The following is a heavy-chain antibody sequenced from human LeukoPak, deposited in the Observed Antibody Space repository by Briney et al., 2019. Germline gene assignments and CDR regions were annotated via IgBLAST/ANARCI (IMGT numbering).Heavy chain of an antibody. CDR2: TWYDGNNK. D-gene: IGHD3-22*01. J-gene: IGHJ4*02. V-gene: IGHV3-33*01. Sequence: GRSLRLSCAASGFTFSRYAMHWVRQAPGKGLEWVTLTWYDGNNKYYADSVKGRFTISRDNSKNTLYLQVNSLRAEDTAVYYCARDYYDSSGAYYEGGPPTAPPDYWGQGTLVTVSS. CDR3: ARDYYDSSGAYYEGGPPTAPPDY. CDR1: GFTFSRYA.